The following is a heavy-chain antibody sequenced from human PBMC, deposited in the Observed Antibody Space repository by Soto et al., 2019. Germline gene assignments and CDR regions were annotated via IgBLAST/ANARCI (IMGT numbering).Heavy chain of an antibody. D-gene: IGHD2-15*01. Sequence: ASVKVSCKASGYTFTGYYMHWVRQAPGQGLEWMGWINPNSGGTNYAQKFQGWVTMTRDTSISTAYMELSRLRSDDTAVYYCARVDCSGGSCYSSSAFYTWGQGTMVPVSS. V-gene: IGHV1-2*04. CDR2: INPNSGGT. CDR1: GYTFTGYY. J-gene: IGHJ3*02. CDR3: ARVDCSGGSCYSSSAFYT.